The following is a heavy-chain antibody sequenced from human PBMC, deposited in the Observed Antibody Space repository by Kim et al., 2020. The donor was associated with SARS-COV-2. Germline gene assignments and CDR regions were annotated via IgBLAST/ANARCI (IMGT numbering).Heavy chain of an antibody. J-gene: IGHJ5*02. V-gene: IGHV3-49*04. CDR2: IRSKAYGGTT. D-gene: IGHD6-13*01. CDR3: TIVPRYSSNWSGFSPLDP. CDR1: GFTFGDYA. Sequence: GGSLRLSCTASGFTFGDYAMSWVRQAPGKGLEWVGFIRSKAYGGTTEYAASVKGRFTISRDDSKSIAYLQMNSLKTEDTAVYYCTIVPRYSSNWSGFSPLDPWGQGTLVTVSS.